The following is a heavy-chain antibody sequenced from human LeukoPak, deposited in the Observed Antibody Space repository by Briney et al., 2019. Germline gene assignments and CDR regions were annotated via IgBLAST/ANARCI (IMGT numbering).Heavy chain of an antibody. CDR3: ASAYWSSGKGDY. CDR2: IRYDGSNK. J-gene: IGHJ4*02. Sequence: GGSLRLSCAASGFTFSSYGMHWVRQAPGKGLEWVAFIRYDGSNKYYADSVKGRFTISRDNAKNSLYLQMSSLRAEDTAVYYCASAYWSSGKGDYWGQGTLVTVSS. V-gene: IGHV3-30*02. CDR1: GFTFSSYG. D-gene: IGHD2-8*02.